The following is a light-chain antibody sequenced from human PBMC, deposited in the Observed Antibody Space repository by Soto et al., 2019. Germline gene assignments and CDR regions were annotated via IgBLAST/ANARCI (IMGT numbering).Light chain of an antibody. CDR3: AAWDDSLSGRV. Sequence: QSVLTQPPSASGTPGQRVTISCSGSSSNIGSNYVYWYQQLPGTAPKLLIYRNNQRPSGVPDRFSGSKSGTSASLAISGLRSEKEADYYCAAWDDSLSGRVFGGGTKLTVL. J-gene: IGLJ2*01. CDR1: SSNIGSNY. V-gene: IGLV1-47*01. CDR2: RNN.